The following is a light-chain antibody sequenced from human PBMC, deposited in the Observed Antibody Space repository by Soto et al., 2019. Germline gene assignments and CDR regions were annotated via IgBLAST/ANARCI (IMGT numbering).Light chain of an antibody. J-gene: IGKJ4*01. V-gene: IGKV3-15*01. CDR2: GAS. CDR3: QQYKNWPPLT. CDR1: QSVSSN. Sequence: ETVMTQSPATLSVSPGERATLSCRASQSVSSNLAWYQQKPGQAPRLLIHGASTRATGIPARFSGSGSGTDFTLTISSLQSEDFAVYFCQQYKNWPPLTFGGGTKVDIK.